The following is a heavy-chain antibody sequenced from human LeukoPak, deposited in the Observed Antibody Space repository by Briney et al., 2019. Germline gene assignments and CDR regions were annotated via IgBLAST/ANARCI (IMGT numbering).Heavy chain of an antibody. Sequence: GESLKISCQAFGYSFSNNWIGWVRQMPGKGLQWMGNINPHDFTTKYSPSFQGQVTISVDKSINTAFLQWSSLTASDTAVYYCARHSRTGTYRELDYWGQGTLVTVSS. CDR2: INPHDFTT. CDR3: ARHSRTGTYRELDY. J-gene: IGHJ4*02. D-gene: IGHD1-1*01. CDR1: GYSFSNNW. V-gene: IGHV5-51*01.